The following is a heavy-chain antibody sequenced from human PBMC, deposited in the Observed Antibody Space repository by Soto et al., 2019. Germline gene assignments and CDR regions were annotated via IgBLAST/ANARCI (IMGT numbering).Heavy chain of an antibody. D-gene: IGHD2-15*01. CDR2: IIPIFGTA. Sequence: ASVKVSCKASGGTFSSYAISWVRQAPGQGLEWMGGIIPIFGTANYAQKFQGRVTITADESTSTAYMELSSLRSEDTAVYYCATHIVVVVAATRRIYYYYGMDVWGQGTTVTVSS. CDR1: GGTFSSYA. J-gene: IGHJ6*02. V-gene: IGHV1-69*13. CDR3: ATHIVVVVAATRRIYYYYGMDV.